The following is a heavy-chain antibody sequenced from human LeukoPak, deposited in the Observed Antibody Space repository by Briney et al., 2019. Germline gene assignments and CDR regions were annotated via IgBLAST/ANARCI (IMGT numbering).Heavy chain of an antibody. Sequence: GASVKVSCKASGYTFTSYVIHWVRQAPGQRLEWMGWINGDNGNIKYSQKFQDRVTITRDTSASTTYMELSSLRPEDTAVYYCARGYCGGGRCYLYSWFDPWGQGTLVTVSS. CDR1: GYTFTSYV. J-gene: IGHJ5*02. V-gene: IGHV1-3*01. D-gene: IGHD2-15*01. CDR3: ARGYCGGGRCYLYSWFDP. CDR2: INGDNGNI.